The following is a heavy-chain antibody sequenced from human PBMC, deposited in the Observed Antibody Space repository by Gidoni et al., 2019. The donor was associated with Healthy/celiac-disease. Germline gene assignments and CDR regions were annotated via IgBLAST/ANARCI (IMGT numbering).Heavy chain of an antibody. V-gene: IGHV1-69*02. CDR1: GGTFSSYT. D-gene: IGHD3-10*01. CDR3: ARARGGGYGMDV. Sequence: QVQLVQSGAEVKKPGSSVKVSCKASGGTFSSYTISWVRQAPGQGLEWMGRIIPILGIANDAQKFQGRVTITADKSTSTPYMELSSLRSEDTAVYYCARARGGGYGMDVWGQGTTVTVSS. CDR2: IIPILGIA. J-gene: IGHJ6*02.